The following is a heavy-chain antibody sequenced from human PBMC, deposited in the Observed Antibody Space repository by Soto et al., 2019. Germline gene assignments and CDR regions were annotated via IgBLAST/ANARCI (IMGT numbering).Heavy chain of an antibody. CDR1: GGTFSSYA. Sequence: SVKVSCKASGGTFSSYAISWVRQAPGQGLEWMGGIIPIFGTANYAQKSQGRVTITADESTSTAYMELSSLRSEDTAVYYCARDRGIAAAIYYYYGMDVWGQGTTVTVSS. V-gene: IGHV1-69*13. CDR2: IIPIFGTA. CDR3: ARDRGIAAAIYYYYGMDV. J-gene: IGHJ6*02. D-gene: IGHD6-13*01.